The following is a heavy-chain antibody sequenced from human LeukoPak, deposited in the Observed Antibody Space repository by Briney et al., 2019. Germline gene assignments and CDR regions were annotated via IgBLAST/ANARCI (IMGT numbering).Heavy chain of an antibody. CDR2: IYHSGRT. CDR3: ARFNWMFEY. D-gene: IGHD1-20*01. CDR1: GYSISSGYH. V-gene: IGHV4-38-2*02. J-gene: IGHJ4*02. Sequence: PSETLSLTCTVSGYSISSGYHWGWIRQPPGKGPEWIADIYHSGRTYYNPSLKSRATMSVDTSKNQFSLKLSSVTAADTAVYYCARFNWMFEYWGQGTLVTVSS.